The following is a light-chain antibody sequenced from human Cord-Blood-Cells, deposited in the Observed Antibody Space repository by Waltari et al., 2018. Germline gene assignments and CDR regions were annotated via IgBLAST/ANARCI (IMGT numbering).Light chain of an antibody. Sequence: DIQMTQSPSTLSASVGARVTITCRASQSISSWLAWYQQKPGKAPKLLIYKASSLESGVPSRFSGSGSGTEFTLTISSLQPDDVATYYCQQYNSYSLWTFGQGTKVEIK. V-gene: IGKV1-5*03. CDR3: QQYNSYSLWT. CDR2: KAS. CDR1: QSISSW. J-gene: IGKJ1*01.